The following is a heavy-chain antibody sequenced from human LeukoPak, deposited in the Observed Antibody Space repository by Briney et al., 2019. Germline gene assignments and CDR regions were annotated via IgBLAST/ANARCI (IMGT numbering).Heavy chain of an antibody. CDR1: GGSIGSYY. V-gene: IGHV4-59*01. D-gene: IGHD6-19*01. Sequence: PSETLSLTCTVSGGSIGSYYWSWIRQPPGKRLEWIGYIYYSGSTNYNPSLKSRVTISVDTSKNQFSLKLSSVTAADTAVYYCARDNGYSSGWYFDYWGQGTLVTVSS. CDR3: ARDNGYSSGWYFDY. CDR2: IYYSGST. J-gene: IGHJ4*02.